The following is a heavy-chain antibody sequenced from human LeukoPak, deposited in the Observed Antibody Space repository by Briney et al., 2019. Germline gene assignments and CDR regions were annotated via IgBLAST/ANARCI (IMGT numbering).Heavy chain of an antibody. CDR1: GYTFTSYD. V-gene: IGHV1-8*01. J-gene: IGHJ6*03. CDR2: MNPNSGNT. Sequence: ASVKVSCKASGYTFTSYDINWVRQVTGQGLEWMGWMNPNSGNTGYAQKFQGRVTMTRNTSISTAYMELSSLRSEDTAVYYCARGHRGVQYYDILTGYYFTHRGSYYYYYMDVWGKGTTVTISS. D-gene: IGHD3-9*01. CDR3: ARGHRGVQYYDILTGYYFTHRGSYYYYYMDV.